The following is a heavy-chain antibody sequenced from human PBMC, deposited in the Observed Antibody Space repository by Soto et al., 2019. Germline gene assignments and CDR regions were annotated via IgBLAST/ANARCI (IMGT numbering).Heavy chain of an antibody. J-gene: IGHJ4*02. CDR2: INHSGST. V-gene: IGHV4-34*01. CDR3: ARGLRRYYFDY. CDR1: GGSFSGYY. Sequence: NPSETLSLTCAVYGGSFSGYYWSWIRQPPGKELEWIGEINHSGSTNYNPSLKSRVTISVDTSKNQFSLKLSSVTAADTAVYYCARGLRRYYFDYWGQGTLVTVSS.